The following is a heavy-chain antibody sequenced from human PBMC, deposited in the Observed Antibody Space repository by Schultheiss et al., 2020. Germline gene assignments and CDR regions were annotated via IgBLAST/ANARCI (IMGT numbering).Heavy chain of an antibody. Sequence: SETLSLTCAVSGGSISSGGYSWSWIRQPPGKGLEWIGEINHSGSTNYNPSLKSRVTISGDTSKNQFSLKLSSVTAADTAVYYCARAVPSPPFWVDYGMDVWGQGTTVTVSS. D-gene: IGHD3-16*01. V-gene: IGHV4-30-2*01. CDR1: GGSISSGGYS. CDR2: INHSGST. J-gene: IGHJ6*02. CDR3: ARAVPSPPFWVDYGMDV.